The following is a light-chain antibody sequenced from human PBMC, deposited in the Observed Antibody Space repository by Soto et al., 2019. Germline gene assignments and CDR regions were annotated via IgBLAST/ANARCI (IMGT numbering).Light chain of an antibody. V-gene: IGKV3-15*01. J-gene: IGKJ4*01. Sequence: GMTQSRATLSVYPGERASLSCMAGQTIYSNLAWYQQRPGQAPRLLMYRASTRATGVPARFSGSGSGTEFTLTICGLQPEDFATYYCQQYYSFPLTFGGGTKVDIK. CDR3: QQYYSFPLT. CDR2: RAS. CDR1: QTIYSN.